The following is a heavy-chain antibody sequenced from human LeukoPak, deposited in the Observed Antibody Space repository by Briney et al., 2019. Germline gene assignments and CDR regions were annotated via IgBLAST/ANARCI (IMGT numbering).Heavy chain of an antibody. CDR3: ARGRLVSIAVAGTRFGK. CDR2: INHSGST. CDR1: GGSFSGYY. Sequence: PSGTLSLTCAVYGGSFSGYYWSWIRQPPGKGLEWVGEINHSGSTNYNPSLKSRVTISVDTSKNQFSLKLSSVTAADTAVYDCARGRLVSIAVAGTRFGKWGQGTLVTVSS. D-gene: IGHD6-19*01. J-gene: IGHJ4*02. V-gene: IGHV4-34*01.